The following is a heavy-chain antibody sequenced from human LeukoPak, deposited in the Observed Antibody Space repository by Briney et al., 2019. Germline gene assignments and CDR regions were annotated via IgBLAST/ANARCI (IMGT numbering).Heavy chain of an antibody. J-gene: IGHJ6*02. Sequence: GGSLRLSCAASGFTFSSYGMHWVRQAPGKGLEWVSLIYSGGSTKFADSVKGRFTISRDNSKNTLYLQMNSLRVDDTAVYYCAREAAGIFYYYGMDVWGQGTTVTVSS. CDR1: GFTFSSYG. CDR2: IYSGGST. V-gene: IGHV3-53*01. CDR3: AREAAGIFYYYGMDV. D-gene: IGHD1-1*01.